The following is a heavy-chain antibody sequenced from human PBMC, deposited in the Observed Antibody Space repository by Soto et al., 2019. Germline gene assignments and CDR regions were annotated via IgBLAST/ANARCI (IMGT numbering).Heavy chain of an antibody. V-gene: IGHV3-7*03. CDR3: AKSPYFFRGPLDY. CDR1: GFTFSRYW. J-gene: IGHJ4*02. Sequence: VGSLRLSCAASGFTFSRYWMSWVRQAPGKGLEWVANIKQDGSEKYYVDSVKGRFTISRDNAKNSLYLQMNSLRAEDTAVYYCAKSPYFFRGPLDYWGQGTLVTVSS. D-gene: IGHD3-9*01. CDR2: IKQDGSEK.